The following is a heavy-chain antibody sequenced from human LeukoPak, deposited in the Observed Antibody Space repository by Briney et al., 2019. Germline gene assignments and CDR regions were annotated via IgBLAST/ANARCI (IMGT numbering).Heavy chain of an antibody. CDR2: ISGSHNTR. CDR3: AKGTPGTMIVVVTDY. D-gene: IGHD3-22*01. Sequence: GGSLRLSCAASGYTFRNDNMNWVRQAPGKGLEWVPYISGSHNTRYYADAVKGRFTISRDDARMALFLEMNSLRAEDTAVYYCAKGTPGTMIVVVTDYWGQGTLVTVSS. CDR1: GYTFRNDN. J-gene: IGHJ4*02. V-gene: IGHV3-48*01.